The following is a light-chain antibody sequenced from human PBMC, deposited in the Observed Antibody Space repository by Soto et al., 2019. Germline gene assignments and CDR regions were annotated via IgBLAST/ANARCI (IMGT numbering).Light chain of an antibody. J-gene: IGKJ2*01. CDR2: RAS. CDR1: QSIDGW. CDR3: QQYNSYPKT. Sequence: DVQMTQSPSTLSASIGDTVTITCRASQSIDGWLAWYQQKPGRPPKLLIYRASILENGVPSRFSDRGSGTEFTLTISGLRPDDLGTYFCQQYNSYPKTFGEGTKLDI. V-gene: IGKV1-5*03.